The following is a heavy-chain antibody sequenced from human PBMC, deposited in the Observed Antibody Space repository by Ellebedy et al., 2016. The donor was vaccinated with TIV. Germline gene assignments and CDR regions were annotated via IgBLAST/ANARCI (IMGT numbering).Heavy chain of an antibody. CDR1: GGTFSSFA. J-gene: IGHJ4*02. CDR2: IIPFYGTA. V-gene: IGHV1-69*13. CDR3: ARSGPYSRSPGYFDD. Sequence: AASVKVSCKASGGTFSSFAISWVRQAPGQGLVWMGGIIPFYGTATYAQRFQGRVTISADDSTSTVYMELSSLRSEDTAVYYCARSGPYSRSPGYFDDWGQGTLFTVSS. D-gene: IGHD6-13*01.